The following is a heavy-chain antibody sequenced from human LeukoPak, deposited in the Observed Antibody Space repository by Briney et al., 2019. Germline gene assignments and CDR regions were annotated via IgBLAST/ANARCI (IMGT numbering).Heavy chain of an antibody. CDR2: INPNSGGT. V-gene: IGHV1-2*02. CDR1: GYTFTGYY. Sequence: ASVKVSCKASGYTFTGYYMHWVRRAPGQGLEWMGWINPNSGGTNYAQKFQGRVTMTRNTSISTAYMELSSLRSEDTAVYYCARGRKSDYWGQGTLVTVSS. CDR3: ARGRKSDY. J-gene: IGHJ4*02.